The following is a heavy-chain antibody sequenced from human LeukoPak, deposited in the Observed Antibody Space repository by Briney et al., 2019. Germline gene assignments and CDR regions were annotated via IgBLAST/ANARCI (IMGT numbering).Heavy chain of an antibody. Sequence: SVKVSCKASGGTFSSYASSWVRQAPGQGLEWMGGIIPIFGTANYAQKFQGRVTITADKSTSTAYMELSSLRSEDTAVYYCARALVVPAAMDYWGQGTLVTVSS. V-gene: IGHV1-69*06. CDR1: GGTFSSYA. D-gene: IGHD2-2*01. CDR3: ARALVVPAAMDY. J-gene: IGHJ4*02. CDR2: IIPIFGTA.